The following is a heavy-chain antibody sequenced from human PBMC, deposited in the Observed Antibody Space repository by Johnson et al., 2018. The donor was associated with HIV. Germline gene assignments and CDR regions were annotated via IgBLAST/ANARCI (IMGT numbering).Heavy chain of an antibody. CDR2: SSWDGGRT. V-gene: IGHV3-20*04. J-gene: IGHJ3*01. CDR3: ARVPNDAFDL. CDR1: GFTFDNYG. Sequence: VQLVESGGRVVRPGESLRLSCEASGFTFDNYGMSWVRQGPGKGLEWVSGSSWDGGRTSYADSVKGRFTISRDNSKNTLYLQMNSLRAEDTAVYYCARVPNDAFDLWGQGIKVTVSS.